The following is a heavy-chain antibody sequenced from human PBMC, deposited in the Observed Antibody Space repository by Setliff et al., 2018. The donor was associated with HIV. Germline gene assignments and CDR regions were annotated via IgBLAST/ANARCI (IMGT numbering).Heavy chain of an antibody. J-gene: IGHJ6*03. CDR1: GDTFKGYA. V-gene: IGHV1-69*13. CDR2: FLAVLRKP. D-gene: IGHD1-26*01. Sequence: SVKVSCKASGDTFKGYAFTWVRQALGQGLEWMGDFLAVLRKPTHAERFQDRLTITADESTSTAYMELRDLRPEDTAVYFCASPRSAGTYQGAFYYFLHVWGKGTTVTVSS. CDR3: ASPRSAGTYQGAFYYFLHV.